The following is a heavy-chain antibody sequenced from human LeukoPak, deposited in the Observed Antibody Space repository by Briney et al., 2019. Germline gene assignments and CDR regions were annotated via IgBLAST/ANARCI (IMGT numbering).Heavy chain of an antibody. CDR3: ARGPPRLNWYDP. CDR2: INGGNGNT. CDR1: GYTFTSYA. D-gene: IGHD6-25*01. Sequence: ASVKVSCKASGYTFTSYAMHWVRQAPGQRLEWMGWINGGNGNTKYSQKLQGRVTITRDTSASTAYMELRSLRSEDTAVFYCARGPPRLNWYDPWGQGTLVTVSS. V-gene: IGHV1-3*01. J-gene: IGHJ5*02.